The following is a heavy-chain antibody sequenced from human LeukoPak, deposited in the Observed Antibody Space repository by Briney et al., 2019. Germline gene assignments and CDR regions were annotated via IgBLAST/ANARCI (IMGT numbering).Heavy chain of an antibody. CDR2: INPGDTNI. J-gene: IGHJ4*02. D-gene: IGHD1-1*01. CDR3: ARPRRAERDEDF. Sequence: GESLKISCKASGYSFTNYWIGWVRQMPGKGLEWMGMINPGDTNIAYSPSFQGQATISADRSINTAYLQWSSLKASDTAMYYCARPRRAERDEDFWGQGTLVTVSS. V-gene: IGHV5-51*01. CDR1: GYSFTNYW.